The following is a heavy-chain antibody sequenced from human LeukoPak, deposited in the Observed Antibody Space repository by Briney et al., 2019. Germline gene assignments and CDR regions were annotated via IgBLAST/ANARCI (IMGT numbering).Heavy chain of an antibody. V-gene: IGHV4-59*11. D-gene: IGHD6-6*01. CDR2: IYYSGST. CDR3: ARSIGSETIAARWYFDL. Sequence: SETLSLTCTVSGGSISSHYWSWIRQPPGKGLEWIGYIYYSGSTNYNPSLKSRVTISVDTSKNQFSLKLSSVTAADTAVYYCARSIGSETIAARWYFDLWGRGTLVTVSS. J-gene: IGHJ2*01. CDR1: GGSISSHY.